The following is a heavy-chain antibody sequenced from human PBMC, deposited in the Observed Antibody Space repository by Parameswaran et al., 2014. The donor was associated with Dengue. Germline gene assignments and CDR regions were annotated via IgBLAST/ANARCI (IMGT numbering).Heavy chain of an antibody. J-gene: IGHJ6*03. CDR3: ARHTRLNYYYYYMDV. V-gene: IGHV3-21*01. Sequence: VRQAPGKGLEWVSSISSSSSYIYYADSVKGRFTISRDNAKNSLYLQMNSLRAEDTAVYYCARHTRLNYYYYYMDVWGQGTTVTVSS. D-gene: IGHD2-15*01. CDR2: ISSSSSYI.